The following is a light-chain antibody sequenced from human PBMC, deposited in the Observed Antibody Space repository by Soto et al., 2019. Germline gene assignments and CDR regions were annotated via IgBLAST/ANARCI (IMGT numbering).Light chain of an antibody. J-gene: IGLJ2*01. V-gene: IGLV1-44*01. CDR2: SDN. CDR1: SSNIGSNT. Sequence: QLVLTQPPSASGTPGQRVTISCSGSSSNIGSNTVNWYQQLPGTAPKLLIYSDNQRPSGVPDRFSGSKSGTSASRAISGLQSEDEADYYCAAWDDSLNGPVVFGGGTKRTVL. CDR3: AAWDDSLNGPVV.